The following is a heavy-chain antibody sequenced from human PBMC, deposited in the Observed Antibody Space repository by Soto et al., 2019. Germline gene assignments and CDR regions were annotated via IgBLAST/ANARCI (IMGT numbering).Heavy chain of an antibody. CDR2: IKVDSGYT. J-gene: IGHJ5*02. V-gene: IGHV1-18*04. D-gene: IGHD3-9*01. CDR1: GYPFIKYG. CDR3: ATSYDTGFDP. Sequence: QLQLVQSAAEVKKPGASVRVSCKAYGYPFIKYGISWIRQAPEQGLEWMGWIKVDSGYTNYAQKFQGRVTMTADTCSDTAFMELRSLRLDGTAVYFCATSYDTGFDPWGQGTLVSVSS.